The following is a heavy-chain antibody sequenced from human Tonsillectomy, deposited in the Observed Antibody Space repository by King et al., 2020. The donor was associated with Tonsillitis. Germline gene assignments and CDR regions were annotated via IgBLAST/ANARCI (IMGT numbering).Heavy chain of an antibody. J-gene: IGHJ1*01. CDR3: AREYSRTLYYHS. Sequence: QLQESGPGLVKPSETLSLTCSVFGYSISDGYYWGWIRQPPGKGLEWIGSIYQSGNAHYNPSLKSRVTLSVDTSKNQFSLKLSLVTAADTAVYYCAREYSRTLYYHSWGQGALVPVSS. CDR1: GYSISDGYY. CDR2: IYQSGNA. D-gene: IGHD6-13*01. V-gene: IGHV4-38-2*02.